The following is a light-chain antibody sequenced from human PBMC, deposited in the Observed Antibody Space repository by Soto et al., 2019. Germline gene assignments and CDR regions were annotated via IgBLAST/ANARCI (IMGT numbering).Light chain of an antibody. CDR1: QSVSSSY. Sequence: EIVLTQSPGTLSLSPGERATLSCRASQSVSSSYLAWYQQKPGQAPRLLIYGASNRATAIPDRFSGSGSGTDFTLTISRLEPEDFEVYYCQQYGSSPRTFGQGTKVDIK. V-gene: IGKV3-20*01. CDR3: QQYGSSPRT. J-gene: IGKJ1*01. CDR2: GAS.